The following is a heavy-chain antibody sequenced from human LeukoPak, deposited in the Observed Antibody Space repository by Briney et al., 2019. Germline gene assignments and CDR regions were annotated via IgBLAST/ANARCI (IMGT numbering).Heavy chain of an antibody. CDR2: IWYDGSNK. J-gene: IGHJ4*02. Sequence: PGGSLRLSCAASGFTFSSYGMHWVRQAPGKGLEWVAVIWYDGSNKYYADSVKGRFTISRDNSKNTLYLQMNRLRAEDTAVYYCAREGGKDYGSGSYDYWGQGTLVTVSS. D-gene: IGHD3-10*01. CDR3: AREGGKDYGSGSYDY. V-gene: IGHV3-33*01. CDR1: GFTFSSYG.